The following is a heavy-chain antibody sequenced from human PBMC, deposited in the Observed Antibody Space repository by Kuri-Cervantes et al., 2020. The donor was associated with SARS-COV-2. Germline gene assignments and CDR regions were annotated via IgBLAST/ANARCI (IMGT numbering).Heavy chain of an antibody. Sequence: SLKISCAASGFTFDDYAMHWVRQAPGKGLGWVSGISWNSGSIGYADSVKGRFTISRDNAKNSLYLQMNSLRAEDTAVYYCARVVYSSYPGGLRVWGKGTTVTVSS. CDR2: ISWNSGSI. CDR1: GFTFDDYA. V-gene: IGHV3-9*01. CDR3: ARVVYSSYPGGLRV. D-gene: IGHD6-6*01. J-gene: IGHJ6*04.